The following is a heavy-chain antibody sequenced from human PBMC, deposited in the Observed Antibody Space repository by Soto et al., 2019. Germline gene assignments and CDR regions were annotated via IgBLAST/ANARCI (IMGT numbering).Heavy chain of an antibody. CDR2: IYYSGST. Sequence: QVQLQESGPGLVKPSQTLSLTCTVSGGSISSGGYYWSWIRQHPGKGLEWIGSIYYSGSTYYNPSLKSRVTISVDTSKNQFSLKLSSVTAADTAVYYCARVDTSMGATCVSYWGQGTLVTVSS. V-gene: IGHV4-31*03. D-gene: IGHD1-26*01. J-gene: IGHJ4*02. CDR3: ARVDTSMGATCVSY. CDR1: GGSISSGGYY.